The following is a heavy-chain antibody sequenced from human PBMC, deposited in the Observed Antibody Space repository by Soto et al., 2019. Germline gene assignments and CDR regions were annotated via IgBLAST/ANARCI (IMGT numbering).Heavy chain of an antibody. CDR1: GGSISSYY. J-gene: IGHJ4*02. CDR3: ARGGLLYSSGWTLAN. Sequence: PSETLSLTCTVSGGSISSYYWSWIRQPPGKGLEWIGYIYYSGSTNYNPSLKSRVTISVDTSKNQFSLKLSSVTAADTAVYYCARGGLLYSSGWTLANWGQGTLVTVSS. D-gene: IGHD6-19*01. CDR2: IYYSGST. V-gene: IGHV4-59*01.